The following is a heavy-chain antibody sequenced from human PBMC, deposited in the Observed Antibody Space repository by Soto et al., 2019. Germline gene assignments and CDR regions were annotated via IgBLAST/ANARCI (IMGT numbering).Heavy chain of an antibody. D-gene: IGHD2-15*01. V-gene: IGHV4-59*12. Sequence: ASETLSLTCTVSGGSISSYYWSWIRQPPGKGLEWIGYIYYSGSTNYNPSLKSRVTISVDRSKNQFSLKLSSVTAADTAVYYCARVRGYCSGGSCYPNWFDPWGQGTLVTVSS. J-gene: IGHJ5*02. CDR3: ARVRGYCSGGSCYPNWFDP. CDR1: GGSISSYY. CDR2: IYYSGST.